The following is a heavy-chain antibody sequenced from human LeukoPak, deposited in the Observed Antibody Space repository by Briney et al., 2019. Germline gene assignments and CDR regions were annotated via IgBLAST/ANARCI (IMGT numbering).Heavy chain of an antibody. J-gene: IGHJ6*02. Sequence: PSEALSLTCTVSGGSISSSSYYWGWIRQPPGKGLEWIGSIYYSGSTYYNPSLKSRVTISVDTSKNQFSLKLSSVAAADTAVYYCAKTSGYSYGYDYGMDVWGQGTTVTVSS. CDR2: IYYSGST. CDR3: AKTSGYSYGYDYGMDV. D-gene: IGHD5-18*01. V-gene: IGHV4-39*01. CDR1: GGSISSSSYY.